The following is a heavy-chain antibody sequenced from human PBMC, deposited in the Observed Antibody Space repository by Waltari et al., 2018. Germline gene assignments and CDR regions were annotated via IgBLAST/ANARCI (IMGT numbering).Heavy chain of an antibody. CDR3: AKDSSTWYYFDY. CDR1: GFTFSSSG. J-gene: IGHJ4*02. CDR2: IRYDGDNK. V-gene: IGHV3-30*02. D-gene: IGHD6-13*01. Sequence: QVQLVESGGGVVQPGGSLRLSCSASGFTFSSSGMHWVRQAPGKGLQWVAFIRYDGDNKYSADSVKGRFTVSRDNSKNTLYLQMNSLRADDTAVYYCAKDSSTWYYFDYWGQGTLVTVSS.